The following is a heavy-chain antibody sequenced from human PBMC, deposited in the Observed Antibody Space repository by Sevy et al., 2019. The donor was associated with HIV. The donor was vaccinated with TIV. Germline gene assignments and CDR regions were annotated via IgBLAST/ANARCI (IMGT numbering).Heavy chain of an antibody. CDR1: GFTFSNYW. CDR2: IKQDGSEK. CDR3: ARPYRTDPFYYSGSGGYYYPSYFDY. J-gene: IGHJ4*02. V-gene: IGHV3-7*01. Sequence: GESLKISCAASGFTFSNYWMSWVRQAPGKGLEWVANIKQDGSEKYYVDSVKGRFTISRDNAKNSLYLQMNSLRAEDRAVYYSARPYRTDPFYYSGSGGYYYPSYFDYWGQGTLVTVSS. D-gene: IGHD3-22*01.